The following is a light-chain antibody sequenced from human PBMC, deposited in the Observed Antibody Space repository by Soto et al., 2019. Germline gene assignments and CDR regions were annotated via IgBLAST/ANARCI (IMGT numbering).Light chain of an antibody. CDR3: QQRAGSST. Sequence: VLTQSPATLSLSPGDRATLSCRASQSVSSSYLGWYQQKPGQAPRLLMYGASSRATGIPERFSGSGSGTDFTLTISRLEPEDFAVYYCQQRAGSSTFGQGTRLEIK. J-gene: IGKJ5*01. V-gene: IGKV3D-20*02. CDR2: GAS. CDR1: QSVSSSY.